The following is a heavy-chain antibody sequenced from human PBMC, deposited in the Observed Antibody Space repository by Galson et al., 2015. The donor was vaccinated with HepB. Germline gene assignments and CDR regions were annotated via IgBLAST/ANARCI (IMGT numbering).Heavy chain of an antibody. Sequence: SLRLSCAASGFTFSSYGMHWVRQAPGKGLEWVAFIRYDGSNKYYADSVKGRFTISRDNSKNTLYLQMNSLRAEDTAVYYCAKDITARPPKAQQPSGYFDYWGQGTLVTVSS. J-gene: IGHJ4*02. D-gene: IGHD6-6*01. CDR2: IRYDGSNK. V-gene: IGHV3-30*02. CDR3: AKDITARPPKAQQPSGYFDY. CDR1: GFTFSSYG.